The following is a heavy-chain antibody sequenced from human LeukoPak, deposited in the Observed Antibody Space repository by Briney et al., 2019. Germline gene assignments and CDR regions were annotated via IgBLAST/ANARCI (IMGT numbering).Heavy chain of an antibody. V-gene: IGHV3-48*01. J-gene: IGHJ3*02. CDR2: ISSSSSTI. CDR3: ARDGPSYYDFWSGYLGAFDI. Sequence: GSLRLSCAASGFTFSSYSMNWVRQAPGKGLEWVSYISSSSSTIYYADSVKGRFTISRDNAKNSLYLQMNSLRAEDTAVYYCARDGPSYYDFWSGYLGAFDIWGQGTMVTVSS. D-gene: IGHD3-3*01. CDR1: GFTFSSYS.